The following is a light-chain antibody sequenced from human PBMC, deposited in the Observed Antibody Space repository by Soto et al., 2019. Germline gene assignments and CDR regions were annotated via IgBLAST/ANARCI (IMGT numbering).Light chain of an antibody. Sequence: DIQMTQSPSTLSASVGDRVTITCRASQSISSWLAWYQQKPGKAPKLLIYDASSLESGVPSRFSGSGSGTEFTLTISSLQPDDFATYYCQQYNTPSGYTFGQGTKLEIK. CDR2: DAS. CDR3: QQYNTPSGYT. V-gene: IGKV1-5*01. CDR1: QSISSW. J-gene: IGKJ2*01.